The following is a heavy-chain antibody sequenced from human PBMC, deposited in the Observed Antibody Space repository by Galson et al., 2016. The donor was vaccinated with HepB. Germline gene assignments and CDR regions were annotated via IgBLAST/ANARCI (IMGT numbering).Heavy chain of an antibody. Sequence: SLRLSCAVSGFTFSDYYMNWIRQAPGKGLEWVSYISSSGGYTNYADSVKGRFTISRDNGRNSLYLQMNGLRAEDTAVYYFARGLGYTGYDWGYWGPGTLVTVSS. D-gene: IGHD5-12*01. J-gene: IGHJ4*02. CDR3: ARGLGYTGYDWGY. CDR2: ISSSGGYT. CDR1: GFTFSDYY. V-gene: IGHV3-11*06.